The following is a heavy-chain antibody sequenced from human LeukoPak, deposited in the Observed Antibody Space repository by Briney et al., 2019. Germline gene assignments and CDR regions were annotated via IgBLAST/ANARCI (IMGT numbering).Heavy chain of an antibody. CDR3: ARVVNWGLRYFDL. V-gene: IGHV4-59*01. CDR2: IYYSGST. Sequence: PSETLSLTCTVSGGSISVYSWSWIRQPPGKGLEWIGYIYYSGSTNCNPSLKSRVTISVDTSKNQVSLKLTSVTAADTAVYYCARVVNWGLRYFDLWGRGTLVTVSS. D-gene: IGHD7-27*01. CDR1: GGSISVYS. J-gene: IGHJ2*01.